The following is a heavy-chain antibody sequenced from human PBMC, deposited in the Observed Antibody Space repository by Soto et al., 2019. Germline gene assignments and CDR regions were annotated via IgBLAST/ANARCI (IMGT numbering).Heavy chain of an antibody. J-gene: IGHJ3*02. D-gene: IGHD5-18*01. Sequence: VSVKVSCKASGYTFTSYGISWVRQAPGQGLEWMGWISAYNGNTNYAQKLQGRVTMTTDTSTSTAYMELRSLRSDDTAVYYCARGPRGYSYLDAFDIWGQGTMVTVSS. CDR1: GYTFTSYG. CDR2: ISAYNGNT. CDR3: ARGPRGYSYLDAFDI. V-gene: IGHV1-18*01.